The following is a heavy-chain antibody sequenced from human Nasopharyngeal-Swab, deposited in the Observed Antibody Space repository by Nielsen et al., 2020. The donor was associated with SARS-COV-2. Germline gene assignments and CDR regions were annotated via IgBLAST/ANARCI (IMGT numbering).Heavy chain of an antibody. J-gene: IGHJ4*02. Sequence: ASVKVSCKVSGYTLTELSIHWVRQAPGKGLEWMGGLDPETDETLYAQKFQGRVTMTQDTSTDAAYMKVNRLRSEDTAIYYCVTGLQQYRLQFDYWGQGTLVTVSS. CDR1: GYTLTELS. D-gene: IGHD1-1*01. CDR2: LDPETDET. V-gene: IGHV1-24*01. CDR3: VTGLQQYRLQFDY.